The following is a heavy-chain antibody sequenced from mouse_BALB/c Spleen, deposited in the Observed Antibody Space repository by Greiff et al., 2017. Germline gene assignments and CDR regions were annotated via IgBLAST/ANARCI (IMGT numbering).Heavy chain of an antibody. CDR1: GFNIKDYY. CDR2: IDPENGDT. CDR3: NARYDYGSSYDY. D-gene: IGHD1-1*01. J-gene: IGHJ2*01. Sequence: VQLQQSGAELVRSGASVKLSCTASGFNIKDYYMHWVKQRPEQGLEWIGWIDPENGDTEYAPKFQGKATMTADTSSNTAYLQLSSLTSEDTAVYYCNARYDYGSSYDYWGQGTTLTVSS. V-gene: IGHV14-4*02.